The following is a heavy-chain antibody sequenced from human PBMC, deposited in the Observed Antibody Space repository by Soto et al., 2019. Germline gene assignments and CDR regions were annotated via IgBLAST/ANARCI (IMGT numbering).Heavy chain of an antibody. CDR1: GVTFSSYA. D-gene: IGHD1-7*01. Sequence: SVKVSCKASGVTFSSYAISWVRQAPGQGLEWMGGIIPIFGTANYAQKFQGRVTITADESTSTAYMELSSLRSEDTAVYYCARNGGLELRYYYYYGMDVWGQGTTVTVSS. CDR2: IIPIFGTA. CDR3: ARNGGLELRYYYYYGMDV. J-gene: IGHJ6*02. V-gene: IGHV1-69*13.